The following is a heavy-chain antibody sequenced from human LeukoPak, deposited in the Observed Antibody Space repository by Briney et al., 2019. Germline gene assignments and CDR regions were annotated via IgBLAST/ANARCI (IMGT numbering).Heavy chain of an antibody. D-gene: IGHD3-22*01. J-gene: IGHJ3*02. CDR2: TYSGDTT. Sequence: GGSLRLSCAAFGFIVRSNHINWVRQAPGKGLEWVSITYSGDTTYYADSVKGRFIISRDNSKNTLYLQMNSLRAEDTAVYYCASTSPDGSGYYSTYYAFDIWGQGTMVTVSS. V-gene: IGHV3-66*01. CDR3: ASTSPDGSGYYSTYYAFDI. CDR1: GFIVRSNH.